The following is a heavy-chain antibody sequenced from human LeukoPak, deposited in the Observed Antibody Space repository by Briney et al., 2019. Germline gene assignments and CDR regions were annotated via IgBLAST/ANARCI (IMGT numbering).Heavy chain of an antibody. D-gene: IGHD1-26*01. Sequence: GGSLRLSCAASGFTFSSYNMNWVRQAPGKGLEWVSSISSSSNYIYYADSVKGRFTISRDNAKNSLYLQMNSLRAEDTAVYYCARGYSGTYRVDYWGQGTLVTVSS. CDR3: ARGYSGTYRVDY. CDR1: GFTFSSYN. CDR2: ISSSSNYI. V-gene: IGHV3-21*01. J-gene: IGHJ4*02.